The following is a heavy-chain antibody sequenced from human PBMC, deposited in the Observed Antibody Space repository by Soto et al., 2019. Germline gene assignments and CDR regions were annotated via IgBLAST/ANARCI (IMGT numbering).Heavy chain of an antibody. CDR3: ARHLVRVSPFFFYYGLDV. CDR2: INGDGINT. Sequence: EVQLVESGGGLVQPGGSLRLSFAASGFTFSNNWMHWFRQAPGKGLVWLSHINGDGINTTYADSVKGRFTISRDNAKNTLYLEMHSLRVEDTAVYFCARHLVRVSPFFFYYGLDVWGQGTTVIVSS. V-gene: IGHV3-74*01. CDR1: GFTFSNNW. J-gene: IGHJ6*02. D-gene: IGHD3-16*02.